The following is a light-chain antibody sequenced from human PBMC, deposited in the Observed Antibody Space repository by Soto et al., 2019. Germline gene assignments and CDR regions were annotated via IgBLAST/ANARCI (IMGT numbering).Light chain of an antibody. CDR1: QSVSSD. J-gene: IGKJ1*01. CDR3: QQYNTWHPKMA. Sequence: VVTQSPATLSVFPGETATLSCRASQSVSSDLAWYQQRSGQAPRLLIYGASTRATGIPARFGGSGSGTEFRLTISSLQSEDFATYYCQQYNTWHPKMAFGRGTKV. CDR2: GAS. V-gene: IGKV3-15*01.